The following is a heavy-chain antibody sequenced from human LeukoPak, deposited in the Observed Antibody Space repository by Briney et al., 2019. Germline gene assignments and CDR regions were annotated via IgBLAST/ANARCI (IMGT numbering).Heavy chain of an antibody. CDR2: IYWDDDK. Sequence: SGPTLVNPTQTLTLTCTFSGFSLTTSGVGVGWIRQPPGKALEWLALIYWDDDKRYSPSLKSRLTITKDTSKNQVVLTTTNMDPVDTATYYCVRFVWGSYRPYWAFDYWGQGTLVTVSS. CDR3: VRFVWGSYRPYWAFDY. V-gene: IGHV2-5*02. CDR1: GFSLTTSGVG. D-gene: IGHD3-16*02. J-gene: IGHJ4*02.